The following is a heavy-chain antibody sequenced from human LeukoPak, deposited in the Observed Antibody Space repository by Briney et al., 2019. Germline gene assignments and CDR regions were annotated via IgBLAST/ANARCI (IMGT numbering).Heavy chain of an antibody. CDR3: ASSLCIGVCSRPNLNVLDI. CDR1: GYTFTGYY. D-gene: IGHD2-15*01. V-gene: IGHV1-2*02. J-gene: IGHJ3*02. CDR2: INPNSGGT. Sequence: ASVKVSCKASGYTFTGYYMHWVRQAPGQGLEWMGWINPNSGGTNYAQKFQGRVTMTRDTSISTAYMELSRLRSDDTGVYYCASSLCIGVCSRPNLNVLDIWAKGTMVTV.